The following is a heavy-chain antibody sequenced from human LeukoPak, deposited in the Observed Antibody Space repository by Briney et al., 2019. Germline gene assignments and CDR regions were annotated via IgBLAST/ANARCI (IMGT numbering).Heavy chain of an antibody. J-gene: IGHJ6*02. CDR2: IYYSGST. Sequence: SETLSLTCTVSGGSISTGGYYWSWIRQHPGKGLEWIGYIYYSGSTYYNPSLKSRVTISVDTSKSQFSLKLSSVTAADTAVYYCARGGYYYYYGMDVWGQGTSVTVSS. D-gene: IGHD2-2*01. CDR1: GGSISTGGYY. CDR3: ARGGYYYYYGMDV. V-gene: IGHV4-31*03.